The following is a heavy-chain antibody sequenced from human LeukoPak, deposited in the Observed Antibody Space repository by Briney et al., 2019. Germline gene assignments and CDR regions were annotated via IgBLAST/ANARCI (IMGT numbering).Heavy chain of an antibody. D-gene: IGHD3-10*01. Sequence: SETLSLTCTVSGGSISSSSYYWGWIRQPPGKGLEWIGSIYYSGSTYYNPSLKSRVTISVDTSKNQFSLKLSSVTAADTAVYYCARGLRAIYYGSGSYPSNDAFDIWGQGTMVTVSS. V-gene: IGHV4-39*07. CDR3: ARGLRAIYYGSGSYPSNDAFDI. CDR2: IYYSGST. CDR1: GGSISSSSYY. J-gene: IGHJ3*02.